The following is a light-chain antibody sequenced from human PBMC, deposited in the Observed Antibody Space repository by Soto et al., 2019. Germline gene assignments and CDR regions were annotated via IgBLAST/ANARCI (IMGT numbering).Light chain of an antibody. Sequence: QSVLTQPPSASGTPGQRVTISCSGSSSNIGSNSVYWYQQLPGTAPKLLSRNNQRPSGVPDRFSGSKSGTSASLAISGLRSEDEAKYYCAAWDDSLSGWVFGGGTKLTVL. CDR2: RNN. CDR1: SSNIGSNS. J-gene: IGLJ3*02. CDR3: AAWDDSLSGWV. V-gene: IGLV1-47*01.